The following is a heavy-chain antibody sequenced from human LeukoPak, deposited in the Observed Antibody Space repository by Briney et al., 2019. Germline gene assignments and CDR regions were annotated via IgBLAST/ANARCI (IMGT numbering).Heavy chain of an antibody. CDR2: ISRSSTYI. CDR1: GLTFSSYN. J-gene: IGHJ4*02. CDR3: TTGAVQWLVPQFDY. D-gene: IGHD6-19*01. V-gene: IGHV3-21*03. Sequence: RGSLRLSCAASGLTFSSYNMNWVRQAPGKGLEWVSSISRSSTYISYADSVKGRFTISRDNAKNSLYLQMNSLKTEDTAVYYCTTGAVQWLVPQFDYWGQGTLVTVSS.